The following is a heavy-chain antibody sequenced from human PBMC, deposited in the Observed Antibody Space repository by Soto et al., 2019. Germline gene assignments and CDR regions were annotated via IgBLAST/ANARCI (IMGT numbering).Heavy chain of an antibody. CDR1: GYTFTSYG. Sequence: ASVKVSCKASGYTFTSYGISWVRQAPGQGLEWMGWISAYNGNTNYAQKLQGRVTMTTDTSTSTAYMELRSLRSDDTAVYYCARDIVVVPAAKNTDAFDIWGQGTMVTV. CDR3: ARDIVVVPAAKNTDAFDI. CDR2: ISAYNGNT. D-gene: IGHD2-2*01. V-gene: IGHV1-18*01. J-gene: IGHJ3*02.